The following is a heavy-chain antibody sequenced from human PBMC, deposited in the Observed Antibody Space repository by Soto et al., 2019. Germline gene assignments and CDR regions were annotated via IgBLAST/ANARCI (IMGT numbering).Heavy chain of an antibody. CDR2: ISGSGGST. CDR3: AKSPTGERYYFDY. D-gene: IGHD7-27*01. CDR1: GFTFSSYA. J-gene: IGHJ4*02. Sequence: GGSLRLSCAASGFTFSSYAMSWVRQAPGKGLEWVSAISGSGGSTYYADSVKGRFTISKDNSKNTLYLQMNSLRAEDTAVYYCAKSPTGERYYFDYWGQGTLVTVSS. V-gene: IGHV3-23*01.